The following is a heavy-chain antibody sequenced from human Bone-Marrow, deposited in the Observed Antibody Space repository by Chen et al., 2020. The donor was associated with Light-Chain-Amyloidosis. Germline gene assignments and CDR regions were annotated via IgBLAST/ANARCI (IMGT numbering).Heavy chain of an antibody. V-gene: IGHV3-7*01. J-gene: IGHJ4*02. Sequence: EVQLVESGGGLVQPGGSLRLSCTGSGFIFSSYWMTWVRQAPGKGLEWVANIKQDGSEKNYADSVKGRFTISRDNAKKSLYLQMDSLRSDDTAVYYCAKDREPWFGELFMAHWGQGTLVSVSS. CDR2: IKQDGSEK. CDR3: AKDREPWFGELFMAH. D-gene: IGHD3-10*01. CDR1: GFIFSSYW.